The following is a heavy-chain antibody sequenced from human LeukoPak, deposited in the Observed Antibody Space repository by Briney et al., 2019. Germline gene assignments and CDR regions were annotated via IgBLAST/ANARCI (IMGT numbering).Heavy chain of an antibody. V-gene: IGHV3-30*02. CDR1: GFTFSSYG. Sequence: SGGSLRLSCAASGFTFSSYGMHWVRQAPGKGLEWVAFIRYDGSNKYYADSVKGRFTISRDNSKNTLYLQMNSLRAEDTAVYYCAKDVGQLVLYYFDYWGQGTLVTVSS. J-gene: IGHJ4*02. CDR3: AKDVGQLVLYYFDY. D-gene: IGHD6-6*01. CDR2: IRYDGSNK.